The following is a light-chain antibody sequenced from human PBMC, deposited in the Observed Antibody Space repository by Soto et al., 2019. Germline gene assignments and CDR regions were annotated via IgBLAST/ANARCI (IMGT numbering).Light chain of an antibody. CDR2: DAS. Sequence: DIQMTQSPSTLSASVLDRVTITCRASQFVSNCLAWYQQKPGRAPRLLIYDASNLETGVPSRFTGSGSGTEFSLTITGLLPDDSATYYCQQYYSFRLTFGGGTRVEIK. CDR1: QFVSNC. CDR3: QQYYSFRLT. V-gene: IGKV1-5*01. J-gene: IGKJ4*01.